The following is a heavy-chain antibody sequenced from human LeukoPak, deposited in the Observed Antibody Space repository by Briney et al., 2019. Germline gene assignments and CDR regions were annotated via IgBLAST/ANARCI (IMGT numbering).Heavy chain of an antibody. Sequence: GGSLRLSCAASGFTFSSYSMNWVRQAPGKGLEWVSSISSSSSYIYYADSVKGRFTLSRDNGKNSPYLQMNSLRAEDTAVYYWASDEYSGYDSADGYFDWWGQGTLVTVSS. CDR1: GFTFSSYS. CDR3: ASDEYSGYDSADGYFDW. CDR2: ISSSSSYI. D-gene: IGHD5-12*01. V-gene: IGHV3-21*01. J-gene: IGHJ4*02.